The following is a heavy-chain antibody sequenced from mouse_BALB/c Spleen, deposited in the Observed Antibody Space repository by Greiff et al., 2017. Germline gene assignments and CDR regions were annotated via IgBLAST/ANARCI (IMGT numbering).Heavy chain of an antibody. Sequence: LVESGAELVRSGASVKLSCTASGFNIKDYYMHWVKQRPEQGLEWIGWIDPENGDTEYAPKFQGKATMTADTSSNTAYLQLSSLTSEDTAVYYCNAGAIYDGYYPFAYWGQGTLVTVSA. CDR1: GFNIKDYY. J-gene: IGHJ3*01. D-gene: IGHD2-3*01. V-gene: IGHV14-4*02. CDR2: IDPENGDT. CDR3: NAGAIYDGYYPFAY.